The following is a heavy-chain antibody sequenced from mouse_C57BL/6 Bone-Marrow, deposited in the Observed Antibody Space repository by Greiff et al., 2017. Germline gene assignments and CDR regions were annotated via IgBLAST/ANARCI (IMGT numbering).Heavy chain of an antibody. D-gene: IGHD4-1*01. J-gene: IGHJ3*01. CDR3: ARNGGSGRGFAY. V-gene: IGHV2-2*01. CDR2: IWSGGST. CDR1: GFSLTSYG. Sequence: QVQLQQSGPGLVQPSQSLSITCTVSGFSLTSYGVHWVRQSPGKGLEWLGVIWSGGSTDYNAAFISRLSISKDNSKGQVFFKMNSLQADDTAIYYCARNGGSGRGFAYWGQGTLVTVSA.